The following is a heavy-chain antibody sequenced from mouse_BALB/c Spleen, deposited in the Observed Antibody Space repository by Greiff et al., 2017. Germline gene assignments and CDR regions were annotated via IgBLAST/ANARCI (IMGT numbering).Heavy chain of an antibody. J-gene: IGHJ1*01. D-gene: IGHD1-2*01. V-gene: IGHV1S137*01. CDR2: ISTYYGDA. CDR1: GYTFTDYA. Sequence: QVQLQQSGAELVRPGVSVKISCKGSGYTFTDYAMHWVKQSHAKSLEWIGVISTYYGDASYNQKFKGKATMTVDKSSSTAYMELARLTSEDSAIYYCALLRPPYWYVDVWGAGTTVTVSS. CDR3: ALLRPPYWYVDV.